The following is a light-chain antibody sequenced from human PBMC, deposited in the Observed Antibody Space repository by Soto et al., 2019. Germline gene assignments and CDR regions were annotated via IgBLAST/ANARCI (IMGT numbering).Light chain of an antibody. J-gene: IGKJ4*01. V-gene: IGKV1-8*01. CDR3: QQYYSYPPV. CDR1: QGISSY. Sequence: AIRMTQSPSSFSASTGDRVTITCRASQGISSYLAWYQQKPGKAPKLLIYAASTLQSGVPSRFSGSGSGTDLTLTISCLQSEDFATYYCQQYYSYPPVFGGGTKVEI. CDR2: AAS.